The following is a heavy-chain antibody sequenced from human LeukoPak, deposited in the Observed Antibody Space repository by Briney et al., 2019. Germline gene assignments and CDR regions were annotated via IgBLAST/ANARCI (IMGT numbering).Heavy chain of an antibody. CDR3: ATRNMTTVSP. V-gene: IGHV3-11*01. CDR1: GFTFSDYY. D-gene: IGHD4-17*01. CDR2: ISSSGSTI. J-gene: IGHJ5*02. Sequence: GGSLRLSCAAAGFTFSDYYMSWIRQAPGKGLEWVSYISSSGSTIYYAGSVKGRFTISRDNAKNSLYLQMNSLRAEDTAVYYCATRNMTTVSPWGQGTLVTVSS.